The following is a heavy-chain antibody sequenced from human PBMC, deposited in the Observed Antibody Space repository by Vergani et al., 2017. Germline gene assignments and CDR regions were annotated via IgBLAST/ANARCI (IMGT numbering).Heavy chain of an antibody. CDR1: GGSISSYY. J-gene: IGHJ4*02. CDR3: AVIWFGELLSSDY. D-gene: IGHD3-10*01. Sequence: QVQLQESGPGLVKPSQTLSLTCTVSGGSISSYYWGWIRQPPGKGLEWIGSIYYSGSTYYNPSLKSRVTISVDTSKNQFSLKLSSVTAADTAMYYCAVIWFGELLSSDYWGQGTLVAVSS. V-gene: IGHV4-39*01. CDR2: IYYSGST.